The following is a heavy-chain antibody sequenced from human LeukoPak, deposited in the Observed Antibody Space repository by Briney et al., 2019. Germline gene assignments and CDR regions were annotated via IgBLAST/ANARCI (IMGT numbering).Heavy chain of an antibody. CDR3: ARRGRLRGILTGYRDNWFDP. Sequence: NSSETLSLTCAVYGGSFSGYYWSWIRQPPGKGLEWIGEINHSGSTNYNPSLKSRVTISVDTSKNQFSLKLSSVTAADTAVYYCARRGRLRGILTGYRDNWFDPWGQGTLVTVSS. J-gene: IGHJ5*02. CDR2: INHSGST. CDR1: GGSFSGYY. V-gene: IGHV4-34*01. D-gene: IGHD3-9*01.